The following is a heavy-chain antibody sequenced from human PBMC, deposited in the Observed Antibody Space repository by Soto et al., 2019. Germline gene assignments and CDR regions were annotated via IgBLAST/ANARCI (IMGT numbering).Heavy chain of an antibody. J-gene: IGHJ4*02. V-gene: IGHV1-3*01. CDR1: GYTFTSYA. CDR3: ARDFTVGDYGPRYYFDY. CDR2: INAGNGNT. D-gene: IGHD4-17*01. Sequence: ASVKASCKASGYTFTSYAMHWVRQAPGQRLEWMGWINAGNGNTKYSQKFQGRVTITRDTSASTAYMELSSLRSEDTAVYYCARDFTVGDYGPRYYFDYWGQGTLVTVSS.